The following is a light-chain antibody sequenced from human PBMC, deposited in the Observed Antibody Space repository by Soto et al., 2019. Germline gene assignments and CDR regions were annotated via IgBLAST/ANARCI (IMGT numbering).Light chain of an antibody. CDR2: GVS. Sequence: EIVLTQSPGTLSLSPGERATLSCRASQSVSGTFLAWYQQKAGQAPRLFIYGVSSRPTGIPDRFSGSGSGTDFTLTISRLEPEDVAVYYCQQYGSSPWTFGQGTKVEIK. V-gene: IGKV3-20*01. CDR3: QQYGSSPWT. CDR1: QSVSGTF. J-gene: IGKJ1*01.